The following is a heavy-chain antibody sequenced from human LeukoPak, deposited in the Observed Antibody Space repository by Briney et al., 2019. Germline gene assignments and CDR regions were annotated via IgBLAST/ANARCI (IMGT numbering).Heavy chain of an antibody. J-gene: IGHJ5*02. D-gene: IGHD3-10*01. CDR1: GGSISSYY. CDR3: ARVDGSGSYYWFDP. V-gene: IGHV4-59*01. CDR2: IYYSGST. Sequence: SETLSLTCTVSGGSISSYYWSWIRQPPGKGLEWIGYIYYSGSTNSNPSLKSRVTISVDTSKNQFSLKLSSVTAADTAVYYCARVDGSGSYYWFDPWGQGTLVTVSS.